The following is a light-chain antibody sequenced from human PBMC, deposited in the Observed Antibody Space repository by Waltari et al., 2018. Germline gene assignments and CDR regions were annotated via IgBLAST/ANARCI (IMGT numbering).Light chain of an antibody. CDR2: DAS. CDR1: QSVINQ. Sequence: EIVLTQSPASLSLSPRQRATLSCRASQSVINQLAWYQQKPGQAPRILIYDASTRAAGIPARFSGSGSGTDFTLIISSLEPEDFAVYYCQQRFSWPRTFGQGTKLEI. V-gene: IGKV3-11*01. CDR3: QQRFSWPRT. J-gene: IGKJ2*01.